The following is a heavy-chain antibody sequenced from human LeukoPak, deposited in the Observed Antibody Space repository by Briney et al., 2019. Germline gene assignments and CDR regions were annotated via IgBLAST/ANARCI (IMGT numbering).Heavy chain of an antibody. V-gene: IGHV3-43*02. D-gene: IGHD3-22*01. CDR3: AKDTSDGLSLDTYYYDGSGRDF. CDR2: ITGDGGRT. J-gene: IGHJ4*02. Sequence: PGGSLRLSCAASGFRFDDYARHWVRQAPGKGLEWVPLITGDGGRTYYGGSVRGRFTVSRDNSKNSLYLQMNSLRTEDTAFYYCAKDTSDGLSLDTYYYDGSGRDFWGQGTLVTVSS. CDR1: GFRFDDYA.